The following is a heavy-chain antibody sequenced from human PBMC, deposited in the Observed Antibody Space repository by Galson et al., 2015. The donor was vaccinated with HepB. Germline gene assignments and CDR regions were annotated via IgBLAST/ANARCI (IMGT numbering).Heavy chain of an antibody. CDR1: GGSISRGAYY. V-gene: IGHV4-31*03. D-gene: IGHD3-10*01. J-gene: IGHJ4*02. CDR3: ARVGPRGPFDY. CDR2: IYYSGGT. Sequence: LSLTCTVSGGSISRGAYYWNWIRQHPGKGLEWIGFIYYSGGTDYNPSLRSRVVISADTSKNQFSLKLSSVTAADTAVYYCARVGPRGPFDYWGQGTLVTVSS.